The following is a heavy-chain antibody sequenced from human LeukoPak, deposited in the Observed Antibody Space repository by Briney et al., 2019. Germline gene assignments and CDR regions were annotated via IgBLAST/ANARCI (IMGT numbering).Heavy chain of an antibody. CDR1: GFTFSSYA. J-gene: IGHJ6*02. CDR2: ISGSGDST. D-gene: IGHD2-2*01. Sequence: GGSLRLSCAASGFTFSSYAMSWVRQAPGKGLEWVSAISGSGDSTYYADSVKGRFTISRDNSKNTLYLQMNSLRAEDTAVYYRAKERAVVPRGGMDVWGQGTTVTVSS. V-gene: IGHV3-23*01. CDR3: AKERAVVPRGGMDV.